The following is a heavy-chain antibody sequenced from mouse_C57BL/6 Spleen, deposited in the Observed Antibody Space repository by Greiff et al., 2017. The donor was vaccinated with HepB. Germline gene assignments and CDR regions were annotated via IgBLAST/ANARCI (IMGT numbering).Heavy chain of an antibody. V-gene: IGHV5-15*01. J-gene: IGHJ1*03. D-gene: IGHD1-1*01. CDR1: GFTFSDYG. Sequence: DVHLVESGGGLVQPGGSLKLSCAASGFTFSDYGMAWVRQAPRKGPEWVAFISNLAYSIYYADTVTGRFTISRENAKNTLYLEMSSLRSEDTAMYYCARRSSPLLYFDVWGTGTTVTVSS. CDR3: ARRSSPLLYFDV. CDR2: ISNLAYSI.